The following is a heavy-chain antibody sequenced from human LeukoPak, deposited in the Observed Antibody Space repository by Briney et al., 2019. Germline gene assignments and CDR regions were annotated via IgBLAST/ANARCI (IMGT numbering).Heavy chain of an antibody. J-gene: IGHJ4*02. CDR2: INPNSGGT. CDR1: GYTFTSYG. Sequence: ASVKVSCKASGYTFTSYGISWVRQAPGQGLEWMGWINPNSGGTNYAQKFQGRVTMTRDTSISTAYMELSRLRSDDTAVYYCARDPYYDSSGYPNYWGQGTLVTVSS. D-gene: IGHD3-22*01. V-gene: IGHV1-2*02. CDR3: ARDPYYDSSGYPNY.